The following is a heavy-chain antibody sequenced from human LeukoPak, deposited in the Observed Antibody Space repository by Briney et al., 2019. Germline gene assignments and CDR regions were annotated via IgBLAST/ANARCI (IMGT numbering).Heavy chain of an antibody. CDR1: GFTFSDYY. CDR3: ARDLDREELLRGVCAFDI. J-gene: IGHJ3*02. Sequence: PGGSLRLSCAASGFTFSDYYMSWIRQAPGKGLEGVSYISSSGSTIYCADSVKGRFTISRDNAKNSLYLQMNSLRAEDTAVYYCARDLDREELLRGVCAFDIWGQGTMVTVSS. CDR2: ISSSGSTI. V-gene: IGHV3-11*04. D-gene: IGHD1-26*01.